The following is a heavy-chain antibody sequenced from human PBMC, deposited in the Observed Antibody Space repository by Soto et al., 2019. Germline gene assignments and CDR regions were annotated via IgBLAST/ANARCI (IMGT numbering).Heavy chain of an antibody. CDR3: ARVGGINWFAP. CDR1: GGSISSGGYY. D-gene: IGHD1-20*01. V-gene: IGHV4-31*01. Sequence: QVQLQESGPGLVKPSQTLSLTCTVSGGSISSGGYYWSWIRQHPGKGLEWIGYIYYSGSTYYNPYLKSLVTISVDTSKNPFSLKLSSVTAADTAVYYCARVGGINWFAPWGQGTLVTVSS. J-gene: IGHJ5*02. CDR2: IYYSGST.